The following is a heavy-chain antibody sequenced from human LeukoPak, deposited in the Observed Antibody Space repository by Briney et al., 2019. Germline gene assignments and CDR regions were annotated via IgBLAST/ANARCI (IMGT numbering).Heavy chain of an antibody. J-gene: IGHJ4*02. CDR1: GGSISSYY. D-gene: IGHD1-26*01. CDR2: IYYSGST. CDR3: ARGRLRGSYSYYFDY. V-gene: IGHV4-59*01. Sequence: PSETLSLTCTVSGGSISSYYWSWIRQPPGKGLEWIGYIYYSGSTNYNPSLKSRVTISVDTSKNQFSLKLSSVTAADTAVYYCARGRLRGSYSYYFDYWGQGTLVTVSS.